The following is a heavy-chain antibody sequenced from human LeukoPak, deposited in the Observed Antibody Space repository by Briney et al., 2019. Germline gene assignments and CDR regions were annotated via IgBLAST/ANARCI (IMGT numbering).Heavy chain of an antibody. D-gene: IGHD5-24*01. V-gene: IGHV1-2*02. CDR1: GFSFTSYA. CDR3: ARDRYGDGFAHLDY. CDR2: ITPGGGT. J-gene: IGHJ4*02. Sequence: ASVKVSCKASGFSFTSYAIHWVRQAPGQGLEWMGWITPGGGTNYAQKFQGRVAITWDTSITTAYMDLSRLTSDDTAMYYCARDRYGDGFAHLDYWGQGALVTVSS.